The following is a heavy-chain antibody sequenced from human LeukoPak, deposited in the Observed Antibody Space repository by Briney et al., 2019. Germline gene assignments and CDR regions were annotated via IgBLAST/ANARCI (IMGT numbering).Heavy chain of an antibody. Sequence: PGGPLRLSCAASGFNFDEYAMHWVRQAPGKGLEWVSLISWDGGSTYYAHSVKGRLTISRDNRKNSMYLQMNSLRAEDTALYYCAKALRYYDFWNGFDPWGQGTLVTVSS. D-gene: IGHD3-3*01. CDR1: GFNFDEYA. V-gene: IGHV3-43D*04. CDR3: AKALRYYDFWNGFDP. J-gene: IGHJ5*02. CDR2: ISWDGGST.